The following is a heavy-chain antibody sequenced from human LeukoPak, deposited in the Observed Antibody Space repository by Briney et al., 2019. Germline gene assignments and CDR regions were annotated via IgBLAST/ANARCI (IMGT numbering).Heavy chain of an antibody. Sequence: GGSLRLACAVSGFTFSSYSMNWVRQAPGKGLEWVSYISSSSSTIYYADSVKGRFTISRDNAKNSLYLQMNSLRAEDTAVYYCASGAEGYVFDPWGQGTLVTVSS. CDR2: ISSSSSTI. V-gene: IGHV3-48*01. CDR1: GFTFSSYS. J-gene: IGHJ5*02. D-gene: IGHD5-12*01. CDR3: ASGAEGYVFDP.